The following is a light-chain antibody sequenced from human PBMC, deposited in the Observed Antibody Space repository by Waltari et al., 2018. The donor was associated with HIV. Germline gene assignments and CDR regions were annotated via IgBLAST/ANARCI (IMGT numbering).Light chain of an antibody. Sequence: QSLLTQPPSVSGAPGQRFTIPRTGNTSNIGAGYDVHAYQQLPGTAPKLLIYGNTNRPSGVPDRFSGSTSGTSASLAITGLQADDEADFYCQSYDSSLSGVIFGGGTKLTVL. CDR1: TSNIGAGYD. V-gene: IGLV1-40*01. CDR3: QSYDSSLSGVI. J-gene: IGLJ2*01. CDR2: GNT.